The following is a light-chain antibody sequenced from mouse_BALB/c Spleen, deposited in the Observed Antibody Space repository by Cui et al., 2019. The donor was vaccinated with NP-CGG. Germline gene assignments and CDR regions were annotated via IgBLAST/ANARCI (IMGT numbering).Light chain of an antibody. Sequence: QAVVTEVSALATSPGDTVTLTCRSSTGTVTTSNYANWVQEKPDHLFTGLIGGTNNRVPGVPARFSGSLIGDKAALTITGVQTEDEAIYFCALWYSNHWVFGGGTKLTVL. CDR3: ALWYSNHWV. J-gene: IGLJ1*01. CDR1: TGTVTTSNY. V-gene: IGLV1*01. CDR2: GTN.